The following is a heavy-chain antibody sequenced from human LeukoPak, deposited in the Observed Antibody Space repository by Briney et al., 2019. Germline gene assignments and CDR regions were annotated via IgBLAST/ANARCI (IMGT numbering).Heavy chain of an antibody. Sequence: GGSLRLSCAASGFTFSSYAMNWVRQAPGKGLEWISSISGSGDNTYYADSVKGRFTVSRDNAKNLVYLQLNSLRAEDTAVYYCARDSKGYSGYDLGGGFDYWGQGTLVTASS. CDR1: GFTFSSYA. CDR3: ARDSKGYSGYDLGGGFDY. D-gene: IGHD5-12*01. CDR2: ISGSGDNT. V-gene: IGHV3-21*06. J-gene: IGHJ4*02.